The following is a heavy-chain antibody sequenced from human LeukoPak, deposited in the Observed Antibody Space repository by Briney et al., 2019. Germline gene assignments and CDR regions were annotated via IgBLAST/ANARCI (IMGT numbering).Heavy chain of an antibody. J-gene: IGHJ3*02. V-gene: IGHV4-39*01. D-gene: IGHD3-3*01. Sequence: SETLSLTCTVSGGSISSSSYYWGWIRQPPGKGLEWIGSIYYSGSTYYNPSFKSRVTISVDTSKNQFSLKLSSVTAADTAVHYCARQDHFWSGLAFDIWGQGTMVTVSS. CDR3: ARQDHFWSGLAFDI. CDR1: GGSISSSSYY. CDR2: IYYSGST.